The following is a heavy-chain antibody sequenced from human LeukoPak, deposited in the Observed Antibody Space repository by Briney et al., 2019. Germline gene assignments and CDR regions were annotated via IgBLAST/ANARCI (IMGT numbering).Heavy chain of an antibody. D-gene: IGHD3-3*01. V-gene: IGHV4-61*02. Sequence: PSETLSLTCTVSGGSISSGSYYWSWIRQPAGKGLEWIGRIYTSGSTNYNPSLKSRVTISVDTSKNQFSLKLSSVTAADTAVYYCARDETTNPHITIFGVAPPYYYMDVWGKGTTVTVSS. CDR2: IYTSGST. J-gene: IGHJ6*03. CDR3: ARDETTNPHITIFGVAPPYYYMDV. CDR1: GGSISSGSYY.